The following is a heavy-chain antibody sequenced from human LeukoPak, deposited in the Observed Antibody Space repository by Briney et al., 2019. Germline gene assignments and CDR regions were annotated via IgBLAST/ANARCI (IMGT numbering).Heavy chain of an antibody. Sequence: GESLKISCKGSGYRFTSYWIGWVRQMPGEGLEWMGIIYPGDSDTRYSPSFQGQVTISADKSISTAYLQWSSLKASDTAMYYCATSESQTKFDFWGQGTLVTVSS. CDR2: IYPGDSDT. D-gene: IGHD1/OR15-1a*01. CDR3: ATSESQTKFDF. J-gene: IGHJ4*02. CDR1: GYRFTSYW. V-gene: IGHV5-51*01.